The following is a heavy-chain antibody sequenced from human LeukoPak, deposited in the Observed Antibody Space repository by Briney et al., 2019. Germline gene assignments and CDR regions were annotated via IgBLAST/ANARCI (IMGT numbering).Heavy chain of an antibody. CDR2: ISGSGGST. V-gene: IGHV3-23*01. Sequence: GGSLRLSCAASGFTFSSYAMSWVRQAPGKGLEWVSAISGSGGSTYYADSVKGRFTISRDNSKNTLYLQMNSLRAEDTAVYYCAKDCLRDHTPYYFDYWGQGTLVTVSS. D-gene: IGHD1-14*01. CDR1: GFTFSSYA. J-gene: IGHJ4*02. CDR3: AKDCLRDHTPYYFDY.